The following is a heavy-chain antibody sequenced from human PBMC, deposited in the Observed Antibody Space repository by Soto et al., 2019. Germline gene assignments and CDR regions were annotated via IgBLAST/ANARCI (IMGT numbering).Heavy chain of an antibody. Sequence: QVQLVESGGGLVKPAGSLRLSCAASGFTFSDYYMSWIRQAPGKGLEWVSYISSSGSTIYYADSVKGRFTISRDNAKNSLYLQMNSLRAEDTAVYYCARVSGTYYAFWSGYYDYYYYYMDVWGKGTTVTVSS. D-gene: IGHD3-3*01. CDR3: ARVSGTYYAFWSGYYDYYYYYMDV. V-gene: IGHV3-11*01. CDR1: GFTFSDYY. CDR2: ISSSGSTI. J-gene: IGHJ6*03.